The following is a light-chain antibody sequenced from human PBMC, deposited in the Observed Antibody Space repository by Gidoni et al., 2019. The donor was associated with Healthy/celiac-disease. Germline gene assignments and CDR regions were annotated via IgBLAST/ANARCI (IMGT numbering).Light chain of an antibody. CDR2: KDS. J-gene: IGLJ3*02. V-gene: IGLV3-25*03. Sequence: SYELKQPPSVSVSPGQTARITCSGDALPKQYAYWYQPKPGQAPVLVIYKDSERPSGIPERFSGSSSGTTVTLTISGVQAVDEADYYCQSADSSGTYQVFGGGTKLTVL. CDR1: ALPKQY. CDR3: QSADSSGTYQV.